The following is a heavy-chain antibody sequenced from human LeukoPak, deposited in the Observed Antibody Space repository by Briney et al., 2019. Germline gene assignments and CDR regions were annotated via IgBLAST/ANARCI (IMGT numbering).Heavy chain of an antibody. CDR2: IYTSGST. D-gene: IGHD6-19*01. J-gene: IGHJ6*03. V-gene: IGHV4-4*07. CDR3: ARVQWLVRSAYYYYYMDV. CDR1: GGSISSYY. Sequence: SETLSLTCTVPGGSISSYYWSWIRQPAGKGLEWIGRIYTSGSTNYNPSLKSRVTMSVDTSKNQFSLKLSSVTAADTAVYYCARVQWLVRSAYYYYYMDVWGEGTTVTVSS.